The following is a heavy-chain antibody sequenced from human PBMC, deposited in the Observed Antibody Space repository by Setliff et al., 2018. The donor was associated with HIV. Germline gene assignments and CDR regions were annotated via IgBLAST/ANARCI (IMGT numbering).Heavy chain of an antibody. J-gene: IGHJ4*02. CDR1: GGTFSSFA. Sequence: ASVKVSCKISGGTFSSFAPSWVRQAPGQGLEWMGGIIPIFGTTNYAQKFQGRVTITADESTGTAYMDLSSLRSEDTAVYYCARDGLLVAGIRFDYWGQGTLVTVSS. CDR3: ARDGLLVAGIRFDY. D-gene: IGHD6-19*01. CDR2: IIPIFGTT. V-gene: IGHV1-69*13.